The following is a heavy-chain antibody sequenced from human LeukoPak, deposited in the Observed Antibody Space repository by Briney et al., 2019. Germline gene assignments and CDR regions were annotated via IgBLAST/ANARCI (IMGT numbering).Heavy chain of an antibody. CDR3: ARDPTTVTKGLDI. V-gene: IGHV4-59*11. CDR1: GGSISTHY. CDR2: ISYIGST. Sequence: TSETLSLTCTVPGGSISTHYWSWIRQPPGKGLEWIGYISYIGSTNYNPSLKSRVTISVDTSKNQFSLKLSSVTAADAAVYFCARDPTTVTKGLDIWGQGTMVTVSS. D-gene: IGHD4-17*01. J-gene: IGHJ3*02.